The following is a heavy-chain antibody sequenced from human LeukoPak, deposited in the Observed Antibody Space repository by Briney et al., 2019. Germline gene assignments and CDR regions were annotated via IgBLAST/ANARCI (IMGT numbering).Heavy chain of an antibody. V-gene: IGHV4-39*01. J-gene: IGHJ4*02. D-gene: IGHD3-10*01. CDR2: IFYDGNT. Sequence: SETLSLTCSVSGGSINTNNYFWGWIRQPSGKGLEWIGSIFYDGNTYYNPSLKSRVTMSVDTSRNQFSLKLTSVTAADTAVYYCARHMETRGWRADYWGQGALVTVSS. CDR1: GGSINTNNYF. CDR3: ARHMETRGWRADY.